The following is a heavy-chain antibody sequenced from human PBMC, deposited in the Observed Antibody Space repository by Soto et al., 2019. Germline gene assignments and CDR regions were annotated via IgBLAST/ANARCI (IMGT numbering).Heavy chain of an antibody. CDR3: ARDFLVEMFVGGAKPMDV. Sequence: QVQLVESGGGVVQPGRSLRLSCAASGFTFSSYAMHWVRQAPGKGLEWVAVISYDGSNKYYADSVKGRFTISRDNSKNTLYLQMNSLRDEDTAVYYCARDFLVEMFVGGAKPMDVWGQGTTVTVSS. V-gene: IGHV3-30-3*01. CDR2: ISYDGSNK. CDR1: GFTFSSYA. D-gene: IGHD3-3*01. J-gene: IGHJ6*02.